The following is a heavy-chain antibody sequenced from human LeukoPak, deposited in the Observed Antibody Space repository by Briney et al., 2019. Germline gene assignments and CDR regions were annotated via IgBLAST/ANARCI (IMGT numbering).Heavy chain of an antibody. CDR3: AKDIGVDWLPLYFDY. CDR1: GFTFDDYA. Sequence: LPGGSLRLSCAASGFTFDDYAMHWVRQAPGKGLEWVSGISWNSGSVGYADSVKGRFTISRDNAKNSLYLQMNSLRAEDTALYYCAKDIGVDWLPLYFDYWGQGALVTVSS. CDR2: ISWNSGSV. D-gene: IGHD3-9*01. J-gene: IGHJ4*02. V-gene: IGHV3-9*01.